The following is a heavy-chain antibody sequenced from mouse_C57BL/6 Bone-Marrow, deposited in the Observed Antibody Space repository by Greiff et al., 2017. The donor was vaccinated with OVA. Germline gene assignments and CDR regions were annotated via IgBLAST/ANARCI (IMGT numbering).Heavy chain of an antibody. CDR2: IDPETGGT. J-gene: IGHJ4*01. D-gene: IGHD2-5*01. V-gene: IGHV1-15*01. CDR3: TRGYSNYYAMDY. Sequence: QVQLQQSGAELVRPGASVTLSCKASSYTFTDYEMHWVKQTPVHGLEWIGAIDPETGGTAYNQKFKGKAILTADKSSSTAYMELRRLTSEDSAVYYCTRGYSNYYAMDYWGQGTSVTVSS. CDR1: SYTFTDYE.